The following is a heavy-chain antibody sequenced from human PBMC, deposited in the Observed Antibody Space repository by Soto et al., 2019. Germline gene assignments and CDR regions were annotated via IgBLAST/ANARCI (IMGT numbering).Heavy chain of an antibody. V-gene: IGHV1-69*06. CDR1: GGTFNSYA. CDR3: ARLSVQRVVRVPFDS. CDR2: ISPLFATA. D-gene: IGHD6-13*01. J-gene: IGHJ4*02. Sequence: QVQLVQSGAAVTAPGSSVKLSCKASGGTFNSYAISWVRQAPGQGLEWMGGISPLFATANYAQKFQGRVTITADKSTSTAYMELSSLTSEDTAVYYGARLSVQRVVRVPFDSWGQGTLVTVSS.